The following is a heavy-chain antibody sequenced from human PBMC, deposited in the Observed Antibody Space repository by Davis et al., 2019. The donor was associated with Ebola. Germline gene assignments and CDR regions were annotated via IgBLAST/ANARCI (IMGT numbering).Heavy chain of an antibody. CDR3: ARDLGKWLVPENFYYGMDV. CDR1: GFTFSSYS. V-gene: IGHV3-48*01. Sequence: PGGSLRLSCAASGFTFSSYSMNWVRQAPGKGLEWVSYISSHSSTIYYADSVKGRFTISRDNAKKSLYLQMNSLRAEDTAVYYCARDLGKWLVPENFYYGMDVWGQGTTVTVSS. J-gene: IGHJ6*02. D-gene: IGHD6-19*01. CDR2: ISSHSSTI.